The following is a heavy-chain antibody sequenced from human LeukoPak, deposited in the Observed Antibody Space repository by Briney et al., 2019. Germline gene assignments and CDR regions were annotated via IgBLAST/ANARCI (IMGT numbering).Heavy chain of an antibody. CDR1: GGSFSGYY. Sequence: PSETPSLTCAVYGGSFSGYYWSWIRQPPGKGLEWIGEINHSGSTNYNPSLKSRVTISVDTSKNQFSLKLSSVTAADTAVYYCARGSASILDYWGQGTLVTVSS. CDR3: ARGSASILDY. D-gene: IGHD6-6*01. CDR2: INHSGST. V-gene: IGHV4-34*01. J-gene: IGHJ4*02.